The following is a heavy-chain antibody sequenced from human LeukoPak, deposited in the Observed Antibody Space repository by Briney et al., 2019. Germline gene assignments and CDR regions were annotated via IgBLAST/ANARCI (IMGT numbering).Heavy chain of an antibody. CDR3: AKDISSGYDYGAFDY. J-gene: IGHJ4*02. D-gene: IGHD5-12*01. V-gene: IGHV3-43*01. Sequence: GGSLRLSCAASGFTFDDYTMHWVRQAPGKGLEWVFLISWDGGSTYYADSVKGRFTISRDNSKNSLYLQMNSLRTEDTALYYCAKDISSGYDYGAFDYWGQGTLVTVSS. CDR2: ISWDGGST. CDR1: GFTFDDYT.